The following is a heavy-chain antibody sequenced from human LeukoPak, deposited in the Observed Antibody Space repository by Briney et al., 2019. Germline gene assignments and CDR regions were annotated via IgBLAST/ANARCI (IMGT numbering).Heavy chain of an antibody. J-gene: IGHJ3*02. Sequence: SSETLSLTCTVSGGSISTYYWSWIRQPPGKGLEWIGYIYYNGNTNYNPSLKSRVTISVDTSKNQFSLKLRSVTAADTAVYYCARVRMGVVPAASHTFDIWGQGTMVTVSS. D-gene: IGHD2-2*01. CDR3: ARVRMGVVPAASHTFDI. CDR1: GGSISTYY. CDR2: IYYNGNT. V-gene: IGHV4-59*01.